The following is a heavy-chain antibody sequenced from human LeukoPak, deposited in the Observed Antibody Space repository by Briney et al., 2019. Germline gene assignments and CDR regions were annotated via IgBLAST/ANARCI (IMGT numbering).Heavy chain of an antibody. CDR1: GYTLTELS. D-gene: IGHD3-22*01. CDR3: AAYYDLISMVGG. Sequence: ASVKVSCKVSGYTLTELSMHWMRQAPGKGLEWMGGFDPEDGETIYAQKFQGRVTMTEDTSTDTAYMELSSLRSEDTAVYYCAAYYDLISMVGGWGQGTLVTVSS. J-gene: IGHJ4*02. V-gene: IGHV1-24*01. CDR2: FDPEDGET.